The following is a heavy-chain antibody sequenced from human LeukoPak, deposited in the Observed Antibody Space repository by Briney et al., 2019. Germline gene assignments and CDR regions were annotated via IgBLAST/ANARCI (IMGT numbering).Heavy chain of an antibody. CDR2: IYTSGST. Sequence: NPSETLSLTCTVSGGSVSSNYWSWIRQPPGKGLEWIGSIYTSGSTNYNPSLKSRVTISVDTSKNQFSLELSSVTAADTAVYYCARQFKVVRDPRAFDIWGQGTMVTVSS. V-gene: IGHV4-4*09. D-gene: IGHD3-10*01. J-gene: IGHJ3*02. CDR3: ARQFKVVRDPRAFDI. CDR1: GGSVSSNY.